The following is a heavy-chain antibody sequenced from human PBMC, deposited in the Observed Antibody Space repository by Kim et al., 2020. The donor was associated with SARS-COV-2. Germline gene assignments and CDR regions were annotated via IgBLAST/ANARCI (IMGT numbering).Heavy chain of an antibody. CDR1: GYTFTGYY. CDR2: INPNSGGT. Sequence: ASVKVSCKASGYTFTGYYMHWVRQAPGQGLEWMGWINPNSGGTNYAQKFQGWVTMTRDTSISTAYMELSRLRSDDTAVYYCARGKYCSGGSYYRFDYWGQGTLVTVSS. D-gene: IGHD2-15*01. V-gene: IGHV1-2*04. J-gene: IGHJ4*02. CDR3: ARGKYCSGGSYYRFDY.